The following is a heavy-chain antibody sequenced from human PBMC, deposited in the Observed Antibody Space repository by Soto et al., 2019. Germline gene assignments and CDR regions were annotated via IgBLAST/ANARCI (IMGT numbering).Heavy chain of an antibody. CDR2: ITGSRSYI. CDR3: ARLVASETGYGMDV. J-gene: IGHJ6*02. D-gene: IGHD3-9*01. V-gene: IGHV3-21*06. CDR1: GFIFSSHN. Sequence: DVQLVESGGGLVKPGGSLRLSCAASGFIFSSHNMNWVRQAPGKGLEWVSSITGSRSYIFYADSVKGRFTISRDNAKNTVYLQVTSLRAEDTGVYYCARLVASETGYGMDVWGQGTTVTVSS.